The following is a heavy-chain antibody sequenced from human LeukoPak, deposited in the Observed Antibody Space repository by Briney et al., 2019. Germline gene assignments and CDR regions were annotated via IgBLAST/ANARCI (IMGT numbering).Heavy chain of an antibody. D-gene: IGHD3-3*01. V-gene: IGHV1-69*13. Sequence: ASVKVSCKASGGTFSSYAISWVRQAPGQGLEWMGGIIPIFGTANYAQKFQGRVTITADESTSTAYMELSSLRSEDTAEYYCARLFWSGFPNDAFDIWGQGTMVTVSS. CDR3: ARLFWSGFPNDAFDI. CDR2: IIPIFGTA. CDR1: GGTFSSYA. J-gene: IGHJ3*02.